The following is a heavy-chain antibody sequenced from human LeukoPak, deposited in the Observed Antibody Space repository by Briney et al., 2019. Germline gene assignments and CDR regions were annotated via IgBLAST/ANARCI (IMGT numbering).Heavy chain of an antibody. V-gene: IGHV1-18*01. CDR1: GYTFTRYG. D-gene: IGHD6-13*01. CDR3: ARKEVGIAAAGNAYYYYGMDV. Sequence: ASVKVSCKATGYTFTRYGISWVRQAPGQGLEWMGWFSAYIGNTNYAQKLPGRVTMTTDTSTSTAYMELRSLSSDDTAVYLCARKEVGIAAAGNAYYYYGMDVWGQGTTVTVSS. CDR2: FSAYIGNT. J-gene: IGHJ6*02.